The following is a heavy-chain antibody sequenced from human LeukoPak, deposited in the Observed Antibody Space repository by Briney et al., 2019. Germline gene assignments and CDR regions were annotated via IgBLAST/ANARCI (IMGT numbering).Heavy chain of an antibody. J-gene: IGHJ4*02. Sequence: GGSLRLSCAASGFTFSNYRMNWVRQAPGKGLEWISYISSSGTTIYYADSVKGRFTISRENAKNSLYLQMSSLRDEDTAVYYCLRDPDTHGGQGTLVTVSS. D-gene: IGHD5-18*01. CDR3: LRDPDTH. CDR2: ISSSGTTI. CDR1: GFTFSNYR. V-gene: IGHV3-48*02.